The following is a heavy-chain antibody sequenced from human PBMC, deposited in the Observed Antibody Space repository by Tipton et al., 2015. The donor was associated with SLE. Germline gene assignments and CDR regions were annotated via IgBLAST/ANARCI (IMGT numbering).Heavy chain of an antibody. CDR2: IYYSGST. D-gene: IGHD2-2*02. Sequence: TLSLTCTVSGGSINNSYYYWAWIRQPPGKGLEWIGSIYYSGSTFNNPSLKSRVTISAVTSKNQFSLRVSSVTAADTAVYYCARALLNSCYKTWGQGTLVTVSS. CDR3: ARALLNSCYKT. CDR1: GGSINNSYYY. V-gene: IGHV4-39*07. J-gene: IGHJ4*02.